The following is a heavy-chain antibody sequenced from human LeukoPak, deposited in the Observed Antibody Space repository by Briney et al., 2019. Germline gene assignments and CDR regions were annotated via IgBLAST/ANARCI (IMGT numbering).Heavy chain of an antibody. CDR3: ARGGVTAGFDY. V-gene: IGHV3-74*01. CDR2: INSDGSSI. Sequence: GGSLRLACAASRLTFSSYWMCWVRQAPEKGLEWVSHINSDGSSISYADSVKGRFTISRDNAKNTLYLQMNSLRVEDTAVYSCARGGVTAGFDYWGQGILVTVSS. D-gene: IGHD2-2*01. J-gene: IGHJ4*02. CDR1: RLTFSSYW.